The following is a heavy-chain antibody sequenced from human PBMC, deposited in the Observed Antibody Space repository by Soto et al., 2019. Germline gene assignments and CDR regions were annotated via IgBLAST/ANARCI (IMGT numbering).Heavy chain of an antibody. CDR1: GYTFTSYA. CDR2: INAGNGNT. D-gene: IGHD6-19*01. CDR3: ARDIRGGWDTWFDP. Sequence: QVQLVQSGAEVKKPGASVKVSCKASGYTFTSYAMHWVRQAPGQRLEWMGWINAGNGNTKYSQKFQGRVTITRDTSASTAYMELSSLRSEDTAVYYCARDIRGGWDTWFDPWGQGTLVTVSS. V-gene: IGHV1-3*01. J-gene: IGHJ5*02.